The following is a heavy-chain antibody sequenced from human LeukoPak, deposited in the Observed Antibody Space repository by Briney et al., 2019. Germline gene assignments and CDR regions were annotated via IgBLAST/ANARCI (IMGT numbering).Heavy chain of an antibody. J-gene: IGHJ4*02. CDR3: ARHFADDYSGYDPHFDY. CDR1: GGSISSYY. Sequence: PSETLSLTCTVSGGSISSYYWSWIRQPPGKGLEWIGYIYYSGSTNYNPSPKSRVTISVDTSKNQFSLKLSSVTAADTAVYYCARHFADDYSGYDPHFDYWGQGTLVTVSS. V-gene: IGHV4-59*08. CDR2: IYYSGST. D-gene: IGHD5-12*01.